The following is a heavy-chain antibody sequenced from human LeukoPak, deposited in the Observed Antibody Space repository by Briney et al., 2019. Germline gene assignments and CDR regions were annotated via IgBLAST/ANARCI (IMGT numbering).Heavy chain of an antibody. Sequence: GGSLRLSCAASGFTFSSYAMSWVRQAPGKGLEWVSIISGSGDSTHYADSVKGRFTISRDNAKNSLYLQMNSLRAEDTAIYFCARVRRVSASYYFDYWGQGTLVTVSS. V-gene: IGHV3-23*01. CDR3: ARVRRVSASYYFDY. CDR2: ISGSGDST. J-gene: IGHJ4*02. CDR1: GFTFSSYA.